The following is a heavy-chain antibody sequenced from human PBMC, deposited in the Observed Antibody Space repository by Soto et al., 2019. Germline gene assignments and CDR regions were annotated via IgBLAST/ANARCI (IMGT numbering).Heavy chain of an antibody. D-gene: IGHD3-3*01. Sequence: SETLSLTCTVSGGSISSGGYYWSWIRQHPGKGLEWIGYIYYSGSTYYNPSLKSRVTISVDTSKKQFSLKLSSVTAADTAVYYCARVRKEDFWSGSEGSYNWFDPWGQGTLVTVSS. J-gene: IGHJ5*02. CDR2: IYYSGST. CDR1: GGSISSGGYY. V-gene: IGHV4-31*03. CDR3: ARVRKEDFWSGSEGSYNWFDP.